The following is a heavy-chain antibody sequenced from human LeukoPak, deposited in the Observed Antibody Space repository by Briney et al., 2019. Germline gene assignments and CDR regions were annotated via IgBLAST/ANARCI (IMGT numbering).Heavy chain of an antibody. CDR1: GFTFSSYG. Sequence: GGSLRLSCAASGFTFSSYGMHWVRQAPGKGLEWVAVIWYDGSNKYYADSVKGRFTISRDNSKNTLYLQMNSLRAEDTAVYYCARGTGYSSGWYEDYWGQGTLVTVSS. CDR2: IWYDGSNK. D-gene: IGHD6-19*01. CDR3: ARGTGYSSGWYEDY. V-gene: IGHV3-33*01. J-gene: IGHJ4*02.